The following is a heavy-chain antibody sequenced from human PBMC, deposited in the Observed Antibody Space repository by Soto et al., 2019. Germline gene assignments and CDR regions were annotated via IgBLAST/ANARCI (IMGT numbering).Heavy chain of an antibody. CDR1: GFTFSSYA. D-gene: IGHD3-3*01. Sequence: GGSLRLSCAASGFTFSSYAMHWVRQAPGKGLEWVAVISYDGSNKYYADSVKGRFTISRDNSKNTLYLQMNSLRAEDTAVYYCAREDYDFWTVDYWGQGTLVTVSS. V-gene: IGHV3-30-3*01. CDR3: AREDYDFWTVDY. CDR2: ISYDGSNK. J-gene: IGHJ4*02.